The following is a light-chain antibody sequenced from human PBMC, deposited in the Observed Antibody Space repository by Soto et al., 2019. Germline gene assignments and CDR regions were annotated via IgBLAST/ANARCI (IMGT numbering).Light chain of an antibody. CDR2: DVS. V-gene: IGLV2-14*01. J-gene: IGLJ2*01. CDR1: SSDVGGYNY. CDR3: SSYTSSSTLS. Sequence: QSVLTQPASVSGSPGQSITISCTGTSSDVGGYNYVSWYQQHPGKAPKLMIYDVSNRPSGVSKRFSGSKSGNTASLTISGLQSEDEADYYCSSYTSSSTLSFGGGTKVTVL.